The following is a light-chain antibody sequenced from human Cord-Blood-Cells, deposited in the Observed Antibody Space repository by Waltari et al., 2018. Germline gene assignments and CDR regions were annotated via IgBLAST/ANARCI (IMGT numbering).Light chain of an antibody. CDR3: MIWHSSAVV. V-gene: IGLV5-45*02. CDR2: YKSDSDK. J-gene: IGLJ2*01. CDR1: SGLNVGTYR. Sequence: QAVLTQPSSLSASPGASASLTCTLRSGLNVGTYRIYCYHQKPGSPPQYLLRYKSDSDKQQGSGVPSRFSGSKDASANAGILLISGLQSEDEADYYCMIWHSSAVVFGGGTKLTVL.